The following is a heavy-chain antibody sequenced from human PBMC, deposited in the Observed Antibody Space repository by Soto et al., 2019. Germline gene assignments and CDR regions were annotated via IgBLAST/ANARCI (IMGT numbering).Heavy chain of an antibody. D-gene: IGHD2-21*02. V-gene: IGHV1-18*01. Sequence: ASVKVSCKASGYTFTSYGISWVRQAPGQGLEWMGWISAYNGNTNYAQKLQGRVTMTTVTSTSTAYMELRSLRSDDTAVYYCARGRFIKQWLDKAYCGGDCYFGDYGMDVWGQGTTVTVSS. CDR3: ARGRFIKQWLDKAYCGGDCYFGDYGMDV. J-gene: IGHJ6*02. CDR1: GYTFTSYG. CDR2: ISAYNGNT.